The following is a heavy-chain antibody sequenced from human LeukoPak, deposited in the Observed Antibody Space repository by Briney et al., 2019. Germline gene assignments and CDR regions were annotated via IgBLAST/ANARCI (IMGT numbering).Heavy chain of an antibody. CDR2: INHSGST. J-gene: IGHJ4*02. CDR3: ASTHGVGMVRGKAPYYFDY. D-gene: IGHD3-10*01. Sequence: KTSETLSLTCAVYGGSFSGYYWSWIRQPPGKGLEWIGEINHSGSTTYNPSLKSRVTISVDTSKNQFSLKLSSVTAADTAVYYCASTHGVGMVRGKAPYYFDYWGQGTLVTVPS. CDR1: GGSFSGYY. V-gene: IGHV4-34*01.